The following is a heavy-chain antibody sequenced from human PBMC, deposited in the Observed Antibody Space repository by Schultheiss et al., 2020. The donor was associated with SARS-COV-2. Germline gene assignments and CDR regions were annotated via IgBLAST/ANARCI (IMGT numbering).Heavy chain of an antibody. V-gene: IGHV4-34*01. D-gene: IGHD2-15*01. CDR1: GGSISGYY. J-gene: IGHJ6*02. CDR3: ARGSYPPARVYGMDV. CDR2: INHSGST. Sequence: SETLSLTCTVSGGSISGYYWSWIRQPPGKGLEWIGEINHSGSTNYNPSLKSRVTISVDTSKNQFSLKLSSVTAADTAVYYCARGSYPPARVYGMDVWGQGTTVTVSS.